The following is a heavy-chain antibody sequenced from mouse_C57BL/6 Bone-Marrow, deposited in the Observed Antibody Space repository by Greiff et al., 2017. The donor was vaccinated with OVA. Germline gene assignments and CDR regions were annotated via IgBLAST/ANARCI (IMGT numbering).Heavy chain of an antibody. CDR2: ISYDGSN. CDR1: GYSITSGYY. V-gene: IGHV3-6*01. D-gene: IGHD1-1*01. Sequence: VQLKESGPGLVKPSQSLSLTCSVTGYSITSGYYWNWIRQFPGNKLEWMGYISYDGSNNYNPSLKNRITITRDTSKNQFFLTLNSVTTEDTATYYCARAPRITTVVADENYYAMDYWGQGTSVTVSS. J-gene: IGHJ4*01. CDR3: ARAPRITTVVADENYYAMDY.